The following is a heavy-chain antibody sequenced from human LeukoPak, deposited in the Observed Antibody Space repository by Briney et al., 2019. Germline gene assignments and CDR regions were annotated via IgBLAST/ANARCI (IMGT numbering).Heavy chain of an antibody. CDR3: AKVIRPRPRITMIVVVKDAFDI. J-gene: IGHJ3*02. Sequence: GGSLRLSCAASGFTFSSYAMHWVRQAPGKGLEWVAVISYDGSNKYYADSVKGRFTISRDNSKNTLYLQMNSLRAEDTAVYYCAKVIRPRPRITMIVVVKDAFDIWGQGTMVTVSS. CDR1: GFTFSSYA. CDR2: ISYDGSNK. V-gene: IGHV3-30*04. D-gene: IGHD3-22*01.